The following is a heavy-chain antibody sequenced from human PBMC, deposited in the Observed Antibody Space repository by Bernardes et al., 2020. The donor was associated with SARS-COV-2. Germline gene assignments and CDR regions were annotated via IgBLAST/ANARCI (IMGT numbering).Heavy chain of an antibody. Sequence: GGSLRLSCAAPGFTFSSHDMHWTRQVTGKGLEWVSGIFITGDTYYSASVRGRFTISRENAKTSLYLQMNSLRAGDTAVYYCARWSGDAFDIWGQGTVVTVSS. CDR1: GFTFSSHD. V-gene: IGHV3-13*01. CDR2: IFITGDT. CDR3: ARWSGDAFDI. D-gene: IGHD2-15*01. J-gene: IGHJ3*02.